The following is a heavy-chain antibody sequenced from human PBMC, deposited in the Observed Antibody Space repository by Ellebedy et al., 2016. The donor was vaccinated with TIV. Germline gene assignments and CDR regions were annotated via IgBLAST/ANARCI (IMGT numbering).Heavy chain of an antibody. V-gene: IGHV1-3*01. J-gene: IGHJ4*02. CDR1: GYTFTSYA. Sequence: AASVQVSCKASGYTFTSYAMHWVRQAPGQRLQWMGWINAGNGNTKYSQKFQGRVTITRDTSASTAYMELSSLRSEDTAVYYCARAERLRFLEWLLPLDYWGQGTLVTVSS. D-gene: IGHD3-3*01. CDR3: ARAERLRFLEWLLPLDY. CDR2: INAGNGNT.